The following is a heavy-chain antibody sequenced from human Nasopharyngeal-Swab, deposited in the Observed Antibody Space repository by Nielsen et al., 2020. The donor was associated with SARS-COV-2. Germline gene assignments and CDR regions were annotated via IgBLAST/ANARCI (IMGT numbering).Heavy chain of an antibody. CDR1: GYTFTSYY. CDR2: INPSGGST. V-gene: IGHV1-46*01. Sequence: ASVKVSCKASGYTFTSYYMHWVRQAPGQGLEWMGIINPSGGSTSYAQKFQGRVTMTRDTSTSTVYMELSSLRSEDTAVYYCARDPTPAVDSSSSLDYYYGMDVWGQGTTGTVSS. CDR3: ARDPTPAVDSSSSLDYYYGMDV. D-gene: IGHD6-6*01. J-gene: IGHJ6*02.